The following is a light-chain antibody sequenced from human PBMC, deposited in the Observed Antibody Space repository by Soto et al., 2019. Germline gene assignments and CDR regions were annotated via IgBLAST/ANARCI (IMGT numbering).Light chain of an antibody. Sequence: EVVWTVSPVTLPLSPGERATLPFRVRQSFGGLLAWCQQKPGQAPRLLIYDAYNRATGIPPRFSGSGAGTDFTLTISSQEPEDSEVYYCQQRHMWLIPFRQGPRLAIK. J-gene: IGKJ5*01. CDR3: QQRHMWLIP. V-gene: IGKV3-11*01. CDR1: QSFGGL. CDR2: DAY.